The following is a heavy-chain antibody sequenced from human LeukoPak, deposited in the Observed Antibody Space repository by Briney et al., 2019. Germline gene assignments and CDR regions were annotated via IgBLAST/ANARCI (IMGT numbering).Heavy chain of an antibody. CDR2: IYYSGTT. D-gene: IGHD3-22*01. J-gene: IGHJ3*01. V-gene: IGHV4-59*01. CDR1: GVSISSYY. CDR3: ARNYFDSSAFPWAFDV. Sequence: SETLSLTCTVSGVSISSYYWSWIRQPPGKGLEWIGYIYYSGTTNYNPSLKSRVTISVDTSKNQFSLKLSSVTAADTAVYYCARNYFDSSAFPWAFDVWGLGTTVTVSS.